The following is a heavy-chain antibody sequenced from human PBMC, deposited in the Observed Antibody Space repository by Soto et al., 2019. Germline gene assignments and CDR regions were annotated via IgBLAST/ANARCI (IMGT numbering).Heavy chain of an antibody. J-gene: IGHJ4*02. D-gene: IGHD3-3*01. Sequence: QITLKESGPTLVKPTQTLTLTCTFSGFSLSTSGVGVGWIRQPPGKALEWLAFISWDDDKRYSPSLKSRLTITKDTSKTHVVLRMTNMDPVDTATYYCAHRHSSSGYFGYWGQGTLVTVSS. CDR2: ISWDDDK. CDR3: AHRHSSSGYFGY. CDR1: GFSLSTSGVG. V-gene: IGHV2-5*02.